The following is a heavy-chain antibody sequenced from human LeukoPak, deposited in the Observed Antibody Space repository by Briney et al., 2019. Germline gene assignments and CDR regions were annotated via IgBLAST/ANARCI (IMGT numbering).Heavy chain of an antibody. J-gene: IGHJ4*02. D-gene: IGHD3-22*01. CDR3: AKDRPNYYGSNGHYYRRDGDY. CDR2: VSGSGGYT. Sequence: PGGSLRLSCAASGFTFSSYAMSWVRQAPGKGLEWVSSVSGSGGYTYYAGSVKGRFTISRDNSKNTLYLQMNSLRAEDTAIYYCAKDRPNYYGSNGHYYRRDGDYWGQGTLVTVSS. CDR1: GFTFSSYA. V-gene: IGHV3-23*01.